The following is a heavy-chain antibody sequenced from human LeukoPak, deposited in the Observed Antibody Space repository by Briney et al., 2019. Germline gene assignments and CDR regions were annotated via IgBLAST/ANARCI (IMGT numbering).Heavy chain of an antibody. CDR2: IYYSGST. D-gene: IGHD2-2*01. CDR1: GGSISSYY. CDR3: ARVPVVVVPAAMPGGYYYYYGMDV. V-gene: IGHV4-59*01. J-gene: IGHJ6*02. Sequence: SETLSLTCTVSGGSISSYYWSWIRQPPGKGLEWIGCIYYSGSTNYNPSLKSRVTISVDTSKNQFSLKLSSVTAADTAVYYCARVPVVVVPAAMPGGYYYYYGMDVWGQGTTVTVSS.